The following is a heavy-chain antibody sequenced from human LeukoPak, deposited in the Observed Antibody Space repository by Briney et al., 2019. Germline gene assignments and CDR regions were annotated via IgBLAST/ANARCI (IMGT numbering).Heavy chain of an antibody. CDR1: GFTFSSYA. V-gene: IGHV3-30-3*01. D-gene: IGHD4-17*01. CDR2: ISYDGSNK. J-gene: IGHJ4*02. CDR3: ARGSYGDYESYFDY. Sequence: GRSLRLSCAASGFTFSSYAMHWVRQAPGKGLERVAVISYDGSNKYYADSVKGRFTISRDNSKNTLYLQMSSLRAEDTAVYYCARGSYGDYESYFDYWGQGTLVTVSS.